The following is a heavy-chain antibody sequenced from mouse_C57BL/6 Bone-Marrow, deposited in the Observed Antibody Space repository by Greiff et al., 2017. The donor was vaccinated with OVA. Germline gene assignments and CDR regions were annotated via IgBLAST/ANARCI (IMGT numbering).Heavy chain of an antibody. V-gene: IGHV2-9*01. CDR3: AKRGYYYGSSYDYAMDY. J-gene: IGHJ4*01. D-gene: IGHD1-1*01. CDR2: LWGGGST. CDR1: GFSLTSYG. Sequence: VMLVESGPGLVAPSQSLSITCTVSGFSLTSYGVDWVRQPPGKGLEWLGVLWGGGSTNYNSALMSRLSIRKANSKSQVFLKMNRLQTDDTAMYYCAKRGYYYGSSYDYAMDYWGQGTSVTVSS.